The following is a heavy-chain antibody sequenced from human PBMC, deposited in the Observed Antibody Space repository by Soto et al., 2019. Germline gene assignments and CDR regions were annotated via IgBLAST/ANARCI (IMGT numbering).Heavy chain of an antibody. CDR1: GFTFDDYA. CDR3: AKDPNDILTGPDGYYFDY. J-gene: IGHJ4*02. V-gene: IGHV3-9*01. D-gene: IGHD3-9*01. CDR2: ISWNSGSI. Sequence: GGSLRLSCAASGFTFDDYAMHWVRQAPGKGLEWVSGISWNSGSIGYADSVKGRFTISRDNAKNSLYLQMNSLRAEDTALYYCAKDPNDILTGPDGYYFDYWGQGTLVTVSS.